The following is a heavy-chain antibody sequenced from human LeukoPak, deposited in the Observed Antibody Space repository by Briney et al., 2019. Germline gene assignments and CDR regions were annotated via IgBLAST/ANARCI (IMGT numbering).Heavy chain of an antibody. CDR2: IWYDGSNK. V-gene: IGHV3-33*01. CDR1: GFTFSSYG. Sequence: GRSLRLSCAASGFTFSSYGMHWVRQAPGKGLEWVAVIWYDGSNKYYADSVKGRFTISRDNSKNTLYLQINSLRAEDTAVYYCARDKGYGLDYWGQGTLVTVSS. D-gene: IGHD5-18*01. CDR3: ARDKGYGLDY. J-gene: IGHJ4*02.